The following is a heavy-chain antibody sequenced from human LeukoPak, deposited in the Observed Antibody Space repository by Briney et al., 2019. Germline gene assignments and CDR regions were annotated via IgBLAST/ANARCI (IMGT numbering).Heavy chain of an antibody. Sequence: PGGSLRLSCAASGFTFSSYEMNWVRQAPGKGLEWVSHIFNSDSTIYYTDSLEGRFTISRDNPKNSLYLQMNRLRAEDTAVYYCARVAIAGYYFDYWGQGTLVTVSS. J-gene: IGHJ4*02. CDR2: IFNSDSTI. D-gene: IGHD6-13*01. V-gene: IGHV3-48*03. CDR1: GFTFSSYE. CDR3: ARVAIAGYYFDY.